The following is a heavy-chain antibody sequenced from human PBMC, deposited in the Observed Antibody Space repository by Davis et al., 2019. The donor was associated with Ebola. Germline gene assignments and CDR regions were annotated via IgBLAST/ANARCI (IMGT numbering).Heavy chain of an antibody. V-gene: IGHV1-2*04. CDR2: INPNSGGT. CDR3: AREDVWFRELAPNQPYYYYYGMDV. CDR1: GYTFAGYY. Sequence: AASVKVSCKASGYTFAGYYMHWVRQAPGQGLEWMGWINPNSGGTNYAQKFQGWVTITRDTSASTAYMELSSLRSEDTAVYYCAREDVWFRELAPNQPYYYYYGMDVWGQGTTVTVSS. D-gene: IGHD3-10*01. J-gene: IGHJ6*02.